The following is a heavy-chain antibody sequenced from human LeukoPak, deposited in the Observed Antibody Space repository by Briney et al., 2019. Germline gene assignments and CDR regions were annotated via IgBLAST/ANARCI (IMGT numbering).Heavy chain of an antibody. Sequence: SETLSLTCAVYGGSFSGYYWSWIRQPPGKGLEWIGEINHSGSTNYNPSLKSRVTISVGTSKNQFSLKLSSVTAADTAVYYCAGGRRYYDILTGYQSGASYYFDYWGQGTLVTVSS. CDR3: AGGRRYYDILTGYQSGASYYFDY. D-gene: IGHD3-9*01. CDR2: INHSGST. V-gene: IGHV4-34*01. CDR1: GGSFSGYY. J-gene: IGHJ4*02.